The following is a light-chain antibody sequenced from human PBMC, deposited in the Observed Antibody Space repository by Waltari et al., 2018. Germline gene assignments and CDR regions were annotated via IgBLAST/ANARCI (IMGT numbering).Light chain of an antibody. CDR3: QQLKSYPIT. CDR1: QNIDTW. Sequence: DIHLTQSPSTLSASVGDRVTITCRASQNIDTWLAWYQQKPGKAPKLLIYKASYLQSGVPSRFSGSGSGTEFTLTISSLQPEDFATYYCQQLKSYPITFGQGTRLEMK. CDR2: KAS. V-gene: IGKV1-5*03. J-gene: IGKJ5*01.